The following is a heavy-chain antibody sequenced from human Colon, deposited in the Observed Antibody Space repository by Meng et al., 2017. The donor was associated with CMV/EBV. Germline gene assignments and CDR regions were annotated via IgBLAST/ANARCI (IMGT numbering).Heavy chain of an antibody. Sequence: GESLKISCAASGFTFSNYGMSWVRQAPGGGLEWVAKIKQDGSESWYVDSVKGRFTISRDNAKTSLYLQMNSLRAEDTALYYCAKGRYCSSTSCYFDSCFDYWGQGTLVTVSS. CDR3: AKGRYCSSTSCYFDSCFDY. D-gene: IGHD2-2*01. J-gene: IGHJ4*02. V-gene: IGHV3-7*03. CDR1: GFTFSNYG. CDR2: IKQDGSES.